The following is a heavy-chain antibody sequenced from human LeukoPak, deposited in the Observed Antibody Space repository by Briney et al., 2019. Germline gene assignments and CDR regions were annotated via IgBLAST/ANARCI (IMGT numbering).Heavy chain of an antibody. J-gene: IGHJ6*02. CDR1: GGSISSGGYS. CDR2: IYHSGST. D-gene: IGHD3-22*01. CDR3: ARHKDYYDSSEGMDV. V-gene: IGHV4-30-2*01. Sequence: PSQTLSLTCAVSGGSISSGGYSWSWIRQPPGKGLEWIGYIYHSGSTYYNPSLKSRVTISVDRSKNQFSLKLSSVTAADTAVYYCARHKDYYDSSEGMDVWGQGTTVTVSS.